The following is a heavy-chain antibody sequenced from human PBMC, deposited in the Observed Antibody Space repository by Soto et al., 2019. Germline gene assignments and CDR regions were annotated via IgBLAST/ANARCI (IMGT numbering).Heavy chain of an antibody. J-gene: IGHJ4*02. D-gene: IGHD2-8*01. CDR1: GGSSSNFY. CDR3: ARAPMVLTRSYFDS. V-gene: IGHV4-59*01. CDR2: ISSSGNT. Sequence: PAETLSLDCTVSGGSSSNFYWSWIRQPPGKGLEWIGYISSSGNTNYNPSLKSRVSISVDTSKNQFSLNLTSVTAADTAVYYCARAPMVLTRSYFDSWGQGTPVTVSS.